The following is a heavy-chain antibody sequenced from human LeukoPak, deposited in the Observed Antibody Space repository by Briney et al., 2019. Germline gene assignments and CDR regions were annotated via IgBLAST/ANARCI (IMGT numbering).Heavy chain of an antibody. Sequence: PSETLSLTCAVYGGSFSGYYWSWIRQPPGKGLEWIGEINHSGSTNYNPSLKSRVTISVDTSKNQFSLKLTSVTAADTAVYYCARRYYDILTGPEAFNSWGQGILVTVSS. CDR3: ARRYYDILTGPEAFNS. CDR1: GGSFSGYY. CDR2: INHSGST. V-gene: IGHV4-34*01. J-gene: IGHJ4*02. D-gene: IGHD3-9*01.